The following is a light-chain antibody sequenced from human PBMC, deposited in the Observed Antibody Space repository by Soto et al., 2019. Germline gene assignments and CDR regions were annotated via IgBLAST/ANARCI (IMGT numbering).Light chain of an antibody. V-gene: IGKV1-5*03. CDR1: QTISSW. Sequence: DIEMTQSPSTLSGSLGDRVTITCGASQTISSWFAWYQQKPGKAPKLIMYKASTLKSGVPSRFSGSVSGTEGTLTIRSLPPEDVAPYYGQQYNSSPLTFGGGTKVDIK. CDR2: KAS. CDR3: QQYNSSPLT. J-gene: IGKJ4*01.